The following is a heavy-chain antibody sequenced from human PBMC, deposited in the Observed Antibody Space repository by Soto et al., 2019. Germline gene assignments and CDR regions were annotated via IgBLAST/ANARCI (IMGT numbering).Heavy chain of an antibody. J-gene: IGHJ4*02. V-gene: IGHV4-59*01. CDR2: VYYSEST. D-gene: IGHD6-19*01. CDR1: GDSISSYY. CDR3: ARASSIGWEMGVDS. Sequence: PSETLSLTCHVSGDSISSYYWSWIRQPPGKGLEWIGYVYYSESTNYNPSLKSRFTISLDTSKNHFSLKLTSVTAADTAVYYCARASSIGWEMGVDSWGQGILVTV.